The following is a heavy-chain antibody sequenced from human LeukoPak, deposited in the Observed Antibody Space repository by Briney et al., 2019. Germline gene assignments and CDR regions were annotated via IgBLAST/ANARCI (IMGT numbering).Heavy chain of an antibody. CDR3: ARVHFGERIAVAGTVDYYYYGMDV. Sequence: SQTLSLTCAISGDSVSSNSAAWNWIRQSPSRGLEWLGRTYYRSKWYNDYAVSVKSRITINPDTSKNQFSLQLNSVTPEDTAVYYCARVHFGERIAVAGTVDYYYYGMDVWGQGTTVTVSS. CDR2: TYYRSKWYN. CDR1: GDSVSSNSAA. D-gene: IGHD6-19*01. V-gene: IGHV6-1*01. J-gene: IGHJ6*02.